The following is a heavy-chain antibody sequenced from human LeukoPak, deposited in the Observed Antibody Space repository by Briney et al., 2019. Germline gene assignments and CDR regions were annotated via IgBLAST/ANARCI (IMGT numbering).Heavy chain of an antibody. CDR2: ISSSGSTI. J-gene: IGHJ6*03. CDR1: GFTFSDYY. CDR3: ARAVPRSYYYMDV. V-gene: IGHV3-11*01. Sequence: GGSLRLSCAASGFTFSDYYMSWIRQAPGKGLEWVSYISSSGSTIYYADSVKGRFTISRDNSKNTLYLQMNSLRAEDTAVYYCARAVPRSYYYMDVWGKGTTVTISS.